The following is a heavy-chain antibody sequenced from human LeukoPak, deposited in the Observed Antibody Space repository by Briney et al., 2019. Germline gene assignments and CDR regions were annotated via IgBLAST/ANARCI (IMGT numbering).Heavy chain of an antibody. CDR2: ISAYNGNT. V-gene: IGHV1-18*01. D-gene: IGHD3-3*01. CDR3: ARCYYDFWSGYYPATYYYYYGMDV. CDR1: GYTFTSYG. J-gene: IGHJ6*02. Sequence: GASVKVSCKASGYTFTSYGVSWVRQAPGQGLEWMGWISAYNGNTNYAQKLQGRVTMTTDTSTSTAYMELRSLRSDDTAVYYCARCYYDFWSGYYPATYYYYYGMDVWGQGTTVTVSS.